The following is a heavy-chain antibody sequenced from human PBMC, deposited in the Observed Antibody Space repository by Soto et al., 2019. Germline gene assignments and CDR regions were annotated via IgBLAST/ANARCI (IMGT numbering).Heavy chain of an antibody. CDR3: ARDWSIAVAGYNWFDP. D-gene: IGHD6-19*01. Sequence: SETLSLTCTVSGGSVSSGSYYWSWIRQPPGKGLGWIGYIYYSGSTNYNPSLKSRVTISVDTSKNQFSLKLSSVTAADTAVYYCARDWSIAVAGYNWFDPWGQGTLVTVSS. J-gene: IGHJ5*02. CDR2: IYYSGST. V-gene: IGHV4-61*01. CDR1: GGSVSSGSYY.